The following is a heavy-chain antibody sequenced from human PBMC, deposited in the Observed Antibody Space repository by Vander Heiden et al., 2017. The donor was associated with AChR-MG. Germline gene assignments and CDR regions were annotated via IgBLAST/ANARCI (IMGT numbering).Heavy chain of an antibody. J-gene: IGHJ4*02. Sequence: QVQLVESGGGVVRPGRPLRLSCVASGFTFSAPGMHWVRQAPGKGLEWVAFISNDGKNKNYAESVKGRFFISRDNSKNSLSLLVNSLRSEDTAVYFCAKILTDTSGWENVDFWGQGTLVTVSS. V-gene: IGHV3-30*18. CDR2: ISNDGKNK. CDR3: AKILTDTSGWENVDF. D-gene: IGHD6-19*01. CDR1: GFTFSAPG.